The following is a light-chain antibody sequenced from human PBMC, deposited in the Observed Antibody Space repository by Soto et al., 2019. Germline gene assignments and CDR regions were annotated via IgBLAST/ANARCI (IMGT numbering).Light chain of an antibody. Sequence: EIVMTQSPATLSVSPGEGATLSCKASQNVYNNLAWYQQRPGQPPRLLIYDASTRATGISARFSGSGYGTEFTLTISSLQSEDFAVYFCQQCRNWPLTXGGGTKVDIK. V-gene: IGKV3-15*01. CDR2: DAS. J-gene: IGKJ4*01. CDR1: QNVYNN. CDR3: QQCRNWPLT.